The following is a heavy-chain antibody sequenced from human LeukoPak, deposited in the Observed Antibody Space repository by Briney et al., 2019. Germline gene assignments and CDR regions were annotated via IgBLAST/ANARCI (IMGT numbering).Heavy chain of an antibody. CDR2: INSDGSDT. D-gene: IGHD2-15*01. V-gene: IGHV3-74*01. CDR1: GFTFNSYW. Sequence: TGGSLRLSYAASGFTFNSYWFHWVRQAPGKGLVWVSRINSDGSDTIYADSVKGRFTISRDNAKSTVYLQMNSLKAEDTAVYYCARGGYHHGFDIWGQGTMVTVSS. J-gene: IGHJ3*02. CDR3: ARGGYHHGFDI.